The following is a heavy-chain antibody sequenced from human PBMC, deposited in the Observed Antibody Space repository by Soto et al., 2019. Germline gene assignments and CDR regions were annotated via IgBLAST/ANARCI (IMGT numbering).Heavy chain of an antibody. CDR1: GFTFSSYA. V-gene: IGHV3-30-3*01. J-gene: IGHJ4*02. CDR2: ISYDGSNK. Sequence: GGSLRLSCAASGFTFSSYAMHWVRQAPGKGLEWVAVISYDGSNKYYADSVKGRFTISRDNSKNTLYLQMNSLRAEDTAVYYCARVSAIGPNCYDSSGYYYYFDYWGQGTLVTVSS. CDR3: ARVSAIGPNCYDSSGYYYYFDY. D-gene: IGHD3-22*01.